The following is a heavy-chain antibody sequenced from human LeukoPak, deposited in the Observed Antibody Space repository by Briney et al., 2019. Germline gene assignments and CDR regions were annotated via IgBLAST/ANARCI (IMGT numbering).Heavy chain of an antibody. D-gene: IGHD7-27*01. CDR1: GGSFSGYY. CDR2: INHSGST. V-gene: IGHV4-34*01. CDR3: ARALGLDS. Sequence: PSETLSLTCAVYGGSFSGYYWSWIRQPPGKGLEWIGEINHSGSTNYNPSLKRRVTISVDTSKNQFSLTLSSVTAADPAVYYCARALGLDSWGQGTLVTGSS. J-gene: IGHJ5*01.